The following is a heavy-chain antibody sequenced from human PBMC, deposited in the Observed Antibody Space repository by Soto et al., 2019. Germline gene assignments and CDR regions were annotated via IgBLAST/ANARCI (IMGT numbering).Heavy chain of an antibody. Sequence: SESLSLPCTLSGGPTTNYYWSWLRQPAGKGVEWIGRIFTSGSTNYNPSLKSRVTMSVDTSKNQFSLKLSSVTAADTAVYYCARDGYYYDSSGYYYRPDDAFDIWGQGTMVT. V-gene: IGHV4-4*07. CDR3: ARDGYYYDSSGYYYRPDDAFDI. J-gene: IGHJ3*02. CDR2: IFTSGST. CDR1: GGPTTNYY. D-gene: IGHD3-22*01.